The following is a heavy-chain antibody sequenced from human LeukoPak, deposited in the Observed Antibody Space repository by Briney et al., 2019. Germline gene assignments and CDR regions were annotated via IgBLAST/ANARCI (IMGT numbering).Heavy chain of an antibody. J-gene: IGHJ4*02. D-gene: IGHD3-16*01. V-gene: IGHV7-4-1*02. CDR1: GYTFTRYA. Sequence: ASVKVSCKASGYTFTRYAMNWVRQAPGQGLEWMGWINTNTGNPTYAQGFTGRFVFSLDTSLNTAYLQISSLKAEDTAVYYCARLEFHGGEGVDYWGQGTLVTVSS. CDR2: INTNTGNP. CDR3: ARLEFHGGEGVDY.